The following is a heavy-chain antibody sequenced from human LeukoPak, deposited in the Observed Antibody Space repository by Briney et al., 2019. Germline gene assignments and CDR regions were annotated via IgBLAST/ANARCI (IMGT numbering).Heavy chain of an antibody. Sequence: SETLSLTCTVSGGSISSYYWSWIRQPAGKGLEWIGRIYTSGSTNYNPSLKSRVTMAVDTSKNQFSLKLSSVTAADTAVYYCARTDWFGELFLFDYWGQGTLVTVSS. J-gene: IGHJ4*02. CDR1: GGSISSYY. CDR3: ARTDWFGELFLFDY. V-gene: IGHV4-4*07. D-gene: IGHD3-10*01. CDR2: IYTSGST.